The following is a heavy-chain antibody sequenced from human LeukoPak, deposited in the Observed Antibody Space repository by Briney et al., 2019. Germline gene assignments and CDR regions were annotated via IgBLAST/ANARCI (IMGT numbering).Heavy chain of an antibody. CDR3: ATSLQLWYHFDY. V-gene: IGHV3-9*03. CDR2: ISWNSGSI. J-gene: IGHJ4*02. CDR1: GFTFDDYA. D-gene: IGHD5-18*01. Sequence: GRSLRLACAASGFTFDDYAIHWVRQAPGKGLEWVSGISWNSGSIGYADSVKGRFTISRDNAKNSLYLQMNSLRAEDMALYYCATSLQLWYHFDYWGQGTLVTVSS.